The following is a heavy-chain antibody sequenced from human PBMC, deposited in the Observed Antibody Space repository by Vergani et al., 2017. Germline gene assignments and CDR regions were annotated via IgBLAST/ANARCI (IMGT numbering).Heavy chain of an antibody. CDR1: GGSISSSSYY. Sequence: QLQLQESGPGLVKPSETLSLTCTVSGGSISSSSYYWGWIHQPPGKGLEWIGSIYYSGSTYYNPSLKSRVTISVDTSKNQFSLKLSSVTAADTAVYYCARQYRGYYDSSGYYLWDYYYGMDVWGQGTTVTVSS. D-gene: IGHD3-22*01. V-gene: IGHV4-39*01. CDR2: IYYSGST. J-gene: IGHJ6*02. CDR3: ARQYRGYYDSSGYYLWDYYYGMDV.